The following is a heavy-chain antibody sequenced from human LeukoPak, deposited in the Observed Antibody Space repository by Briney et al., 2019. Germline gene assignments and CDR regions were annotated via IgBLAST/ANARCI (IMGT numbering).Heavy chain of an antibody. Sequence: GESLKFSCKGSGYSFTSYWIGWVRQMPGKGLEWMGIIYPGDSDTRYSPSFQGQVTISADKSISTAYLQWSSLKASDTAMYYCARHFHYDYPGFDYWGQGTLVTVSS. J-gene: IGHJ4*02. D-gene: IGHD3-3*01. CDR3: ARHFHYDYPGFDY. CDR1: GYSFTSYW. V-gene: IGHV5-51*01. CDR2: IYPGDSDT.